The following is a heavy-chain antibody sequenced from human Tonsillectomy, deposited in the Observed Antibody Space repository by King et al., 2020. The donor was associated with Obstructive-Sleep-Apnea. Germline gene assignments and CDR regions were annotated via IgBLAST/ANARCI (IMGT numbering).Heavy chain of an antibody. CDR2: ISVYNGNT. CDR1: GYTFTSYG. V-gene: IGHV1-18*04. Sequence: QLVQSGAEVKKPGASVKVSCKASGYTFTSYGISWVRQAPGQGLEWMGWISVYNGNTKYAQKVEDRVTMTTQTSTRTAYVELRSLRSDDPAFYYCAGETTYGVPMEGGCEIWGQGTIVTVPS. CDR3: AGETTYGVPMEGGCEI. J-gene: IGHJ3*02. D-gene: IGHD3-3*01.